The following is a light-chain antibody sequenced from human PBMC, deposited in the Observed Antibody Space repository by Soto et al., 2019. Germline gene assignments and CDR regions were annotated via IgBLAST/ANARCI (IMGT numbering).Light chain of an antibody. V-gene: IGLV1-51*01. CDR1: SSNIGNNY. J-gene: IGLJ1*01. Sequence: QSVLTXPPSVSAAPGQKVTISCSGSSSNIGNNYVSWYQQFPGTAPKLVIYDNNKRPSGIPDRFSGSRSGTSATLGITGLQTGDEADFYCGTWDSSLSTYVFGTGTKVTVL. CDR3: GTWDSSLSTYV. CDR2: DNN.